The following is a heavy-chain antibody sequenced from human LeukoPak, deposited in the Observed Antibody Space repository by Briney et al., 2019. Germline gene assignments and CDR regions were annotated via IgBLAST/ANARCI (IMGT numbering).Heavy chain of an antibody. J-gene: IGHJ5*02. CDR1: GYTFTSYG. Sequence: ASVKVSCKASGYTFTSYGIRWVRQAPGQGLEWMGWISAYNGNTNYAQKLQGRVTMTTDTSTSTAYMELRSLRSDDTAVYYCARDLAAAGTAPPGPNWFDPWGQGTLVTVSS. CDR3: ARDLAAAGTAPPGPNWFDP. CDR2: ISAYNGNT. D-gene: IGHD6-13*01. V-gene: IGHV1-18*01.